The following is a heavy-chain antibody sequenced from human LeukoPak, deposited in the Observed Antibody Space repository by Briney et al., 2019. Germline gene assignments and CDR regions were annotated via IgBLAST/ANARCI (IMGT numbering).Heavy chain of an antibody. Sequence: SETLSLTCTVSGGSISSSSYYWGWIRQPPGKGLEWIGSIYYSGSTYYNPSLKSRVTISVDTSKNQFSLKLSSVTAADTAVYYCARVAYGDRLDYWGQGTLVIVSS. CDR2: IYYSGST. J-gene: IGHJ4*02. V-gene: IGHV4-39*07. D-gene: IGHD4-17*01. CDR3: ARVAYGDRLDY. CDR1: GGSISSSSYY.